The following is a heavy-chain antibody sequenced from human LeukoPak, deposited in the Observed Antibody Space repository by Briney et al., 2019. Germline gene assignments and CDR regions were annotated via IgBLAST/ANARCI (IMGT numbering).Heavy chain of an antibody. CDR2: IKKDGSEK. J-gene: IGHJ4*02. CDR1: GFSFSTYW. D-gene: IGHD1-26*01. Sequence: AGGSLRLSCAASGFSFSTYWMSWVRQAPGKGLEWVANIKKDGSEKYYADSVKGRFTISRDNSKNTLYLQMNSLRAEDTAVYYCARNSGSYRIDYWGQGTLVTVSS. CDR3: ARNSGSYRIDY. V-gene: IGHV3-7*02.